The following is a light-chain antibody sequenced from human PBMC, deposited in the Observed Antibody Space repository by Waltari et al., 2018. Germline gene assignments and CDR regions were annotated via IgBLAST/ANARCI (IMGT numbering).Light chain of an antibody. CDR1: TVGSKT. CDR3: QVWDTTSDHLI. CDR2: YDG. V-gene: IGLV3-21*04. J-gene: IGLJ2*01. Sequence: SSVLTQQPPMSVAPEQTARITCGGDTVGSKTVNWYQRKPGQAPLLVIYYDGERPSGIPERFSGSNSESTATLTISRVEAGDEADYFCQVWDTTSDHLIFGGGTKLTVL.